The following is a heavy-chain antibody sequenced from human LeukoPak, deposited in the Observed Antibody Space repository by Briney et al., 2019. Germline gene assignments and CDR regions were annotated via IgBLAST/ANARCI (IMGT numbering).Heavy chain of an antibody. J-gene: IGHJ4*02. D-gene: IGHD3-9*01. CDR2: INHSGST. CDR3: ARAPLRYFDWLSRAYFDY. V-gene: IGHV4-34*01. CDR1: GGSFSGYY. Sequence: PSETLSLTCAVYGGSFSGYYWSWIRQPPGKGLEWIGEINHSGSTNYNPSLKSRVTISVDTSKNQFSLKLSSVTAADTAVYYCARAPLRYFDWLSRAYFDYWGQGTLVTVSS.